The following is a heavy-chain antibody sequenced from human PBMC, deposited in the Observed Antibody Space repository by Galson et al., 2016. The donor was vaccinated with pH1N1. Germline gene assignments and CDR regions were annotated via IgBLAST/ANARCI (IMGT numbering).Heavy chain of an antibody. Sequence: SVKVSCKASGCTFTSYGINWVRQAPGQGLEWMGWISAYNGNTNYAQKLQGRVTMTTDTSTSTAYMELRSLRSDDTAVYYCARVVEWELGHWFDPWGQGTLVTVSS. D-gene: IGHD1-26*01. CDR2: ISAYNGNT. CDR1: GCTFTSYG. CDR3: ARVVEWELGHWFDP. V-gene: IGHV1-18*01. J-gene: IGHJ5*02.